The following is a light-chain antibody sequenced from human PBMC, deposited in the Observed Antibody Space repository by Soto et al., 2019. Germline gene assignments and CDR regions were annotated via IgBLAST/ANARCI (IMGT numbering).Light chain of an antibody. J-gene: IGKJ2*01. Sequence: EIVLTQSPGTLSFSPGESATLSCRASQSVSSDYLAWYQQKPGQAPRLLIYGASSRATGIPDRFSGSGSGTDFTLTVSRLEPEDLAVFYCQQYGSSPPTFGQGTKVDIK. V-gene: IGKV3-20*01. CDR2: GAS. CDR3: QQYGSSPPT. CDR1: QSVSSDY.